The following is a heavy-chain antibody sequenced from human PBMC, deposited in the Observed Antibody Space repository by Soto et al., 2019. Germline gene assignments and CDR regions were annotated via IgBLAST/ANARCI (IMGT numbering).Heavy chain of an antibody. CDR2: ISGSGGST. Sequence: GGSLRLSCAASGFTFSSYAMSWVRQAPGKGLEWVSAISGSGGSTYYADSVKGGLTITRNNSKNTLYLQMNSLRAEDTAVYYCARLDYYDSSGYPRAYGMDVWGQGTTVTVSS. CDR1: GFTFSSYA. D-gene: IGHD3-22*01. CDR3: ARLDYYDSSGYPRAYGMDV. J-gene: IGHJ6*02. V-gene: IGHV3-23*01.